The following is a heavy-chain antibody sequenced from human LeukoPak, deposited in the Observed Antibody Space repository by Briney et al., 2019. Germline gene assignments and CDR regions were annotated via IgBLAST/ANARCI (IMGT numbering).Heavy chain of an antibody. V-gene: IGHV4-30-2*01. Sequence: SETLSLTCAVSGGSISSGGYSWSWIRQPPGKGLEWIGYIYHSGRTYYNPSLKSRATISVDRSKNQFSLKLSSVTAADTAVYYCARVRGETTTTNWFDPWGQGTLVTVSS. J-gene: IGHJ5*02. D-gene: IGHD1/OR15-1a*01. CDR1: GGSISSGGYS. CDR3: ARVRGETTTTNWFDP. CDR2: IYHSGRT.